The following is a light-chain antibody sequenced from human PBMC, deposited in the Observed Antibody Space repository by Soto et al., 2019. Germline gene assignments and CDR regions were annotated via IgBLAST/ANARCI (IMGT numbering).Light chain of an antibody. J-gene: IGLJ1*01. CDR1: SSDVGGYDY. Sequence: QSVLTQPPSASGSPGQSVTISCTGTSSDVGGYDYVSWYQQHPGKAPKLMIYEVNYRPSGVSNRFSGSKSGNTASLTISGLQAEDEADYYCSAYTSSDTGVFGTGTKLTVL. CDR2: EVN. V-gene: IGLV2-14*01. CDR3: SAYTSSDTGV.